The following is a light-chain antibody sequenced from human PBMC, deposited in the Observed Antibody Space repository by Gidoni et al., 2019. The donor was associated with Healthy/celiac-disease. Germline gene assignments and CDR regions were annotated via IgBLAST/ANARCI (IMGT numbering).Light chain of an antibody. CDR3: QQYGSSPRT. V-gene: IGKV3-20*01. J-gene: IGKJ4*01. CDR2: GAS. CDR1: QSVSSSY. Sequence: EIVLTQSPGTLSLSPGERATLSCRASQSVSSSYLAWYQQKPGQAPRLLIYGASSRDTGIPDRFSGSGSGTDFTLTISRLEPEDFAVYYCQQYGSSPRTFGGGAKVGIK.